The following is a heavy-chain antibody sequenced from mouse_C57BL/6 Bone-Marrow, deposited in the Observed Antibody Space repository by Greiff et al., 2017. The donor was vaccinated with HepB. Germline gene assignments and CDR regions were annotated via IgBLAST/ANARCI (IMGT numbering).Heavy chain of an antibody. CDR3: TIHYGSSYVWFAY. CDR2: IYPGNSDT. CDR1: GYTFTSYW. D-gene: IGHD1-1*01. Sequence: EVKLEESGTVLARPGASVKMSCKTSGYTFTSYWMHWVKQRPGQGLEWIGAIYPGNSDTSYNQKFKGKAKLTAVTSASTAYMELSSLTNEDSAVYYGTIHYGSSYVWFAYWGQGTLVTVSA. J-gene: IGHJ3*01. V-gene: IGHV1-5*01.